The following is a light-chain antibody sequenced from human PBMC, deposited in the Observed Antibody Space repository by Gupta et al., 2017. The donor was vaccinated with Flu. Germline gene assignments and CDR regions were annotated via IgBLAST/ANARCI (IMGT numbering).Light chain of an antibody. J-gene: IGLJ3*02. Sequence: QSVLTQPPSASGTPGQRVTISCSGSSSNVGKNTVNWYQQLPGTAPHLLIYTNDQRPSGVPDRFSGSKSGTSASLAISGLQSEDEADYYCATWDDSLNGWVFGGGNKLTVL. CDR2: TND. CDR1: SSNVGKNT. CDR3: ATWDDSLNGWV. V-gene: IGLV1-44*01.